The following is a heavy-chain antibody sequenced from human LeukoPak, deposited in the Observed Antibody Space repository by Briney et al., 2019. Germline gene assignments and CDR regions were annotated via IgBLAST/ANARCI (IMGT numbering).Heavy chain of an antibody. CDR1: GGTFSSYA. CDR2: IIPIFGIA. V-gene: IGHV1-69*13. J-gene: IGHJ4*02. Sequence: ASVKVSCKASGGTFSSYAISWVRQAPGQGLEWMGGIIPIFGIANYAQKFQGRVTITADESTSTAYMELSSLRSEDTAVYYCAREHIVVVVAASLGLFDYWGQGTLVTVSS. CDR3: AREHIVVVVAASLGLFDY. D-gene: IGHD2-15*01.